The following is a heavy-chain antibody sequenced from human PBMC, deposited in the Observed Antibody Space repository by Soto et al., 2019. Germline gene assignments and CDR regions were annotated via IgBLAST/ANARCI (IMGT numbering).Heavy chain of an antibody. CDR1: GGTFSSYA. J-gene: IGHJ4*02. D-gene: IGHD6-19*01. CDR3: TRERSSGWYFEY. V-gene: IGHV1-69*12. Sequence: QVQLVQSGAEVKKPGSSVKVSCKASGGTFSSYAISWVRQAPGQGLEWMGGITPIFGTANYAQKFQGRVTITADEPTSTADMELSSLRSEDTAVYYCTRERSSGWYFEYWGQGTLVTVSS. CDR2: ITPIFGTA.